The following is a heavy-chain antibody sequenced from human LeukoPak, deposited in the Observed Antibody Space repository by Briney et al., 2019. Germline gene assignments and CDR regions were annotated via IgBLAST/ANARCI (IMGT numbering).Heavy chain of an antibody. CDR1: GYTFTGYY. D-gene: IGHD1-26*01. CDR3: ARAPWERIVGATGPGDY. V-gene: IGHV1-2*02. J-gene: IGHJ4*02. CDR2: INPNSGGT. Sequence: GASVKVSCKASGYTFTGYYMHWVRQAPGQGLEWMGWINPNSGGTNYAQKFQGRVTMTRDTSISTAYMELSRLRSDDTAVYYCARAPWERIVGATGPGDYWGQGTLVTVSS.